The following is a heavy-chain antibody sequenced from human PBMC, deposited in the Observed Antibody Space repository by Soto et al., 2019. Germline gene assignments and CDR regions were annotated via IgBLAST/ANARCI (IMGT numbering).Heavy chain of an antibody. CDR3: ASSMIRGTAGYYYYSMDV. D-gene: IGHD3-10*01. CDR1: GGSLSRDGYY. Sequence: PSETLSLTCTVSGGSLSRDGYYWSRIRQHPGKGLEWIAYSYNSGYTYYNPSLKSRLTISVDTSENHFSLKLSSVTGADTAVYYCASSMIRGTAGYYYYSMDVWGQGTTVTVSS. J-gene: IGHJ6*02. CDR2: SYNSGYT. V-gene: IGHV4-31*03.